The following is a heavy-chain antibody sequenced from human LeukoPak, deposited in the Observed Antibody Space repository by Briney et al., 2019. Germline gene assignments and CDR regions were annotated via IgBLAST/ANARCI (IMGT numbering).Heavy chain of an antibody. CDR2: IYYSGST. CDR3: ARDMGSGSYYLGYFDY. J-gene: IGHJ4*02. D-gene: IGHD1-26*01. CDR1: GFTFSSYS. V-gene: IGHV4-39*07. Sequence: GSLRLSCAASGFTFSSYSMNWVRQAPGKGLEWIGSIYYSGSTYYNPSLKSRVTISVDTSKNQFSLKLSSVTAADTAVYYCARDMGSGSYYLGYFDYWGQGTLVTVSS.